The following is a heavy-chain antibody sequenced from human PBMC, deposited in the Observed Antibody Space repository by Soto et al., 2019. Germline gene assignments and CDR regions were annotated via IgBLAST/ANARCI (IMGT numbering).Heavy chain of an antibody. Sequence: PGGSLRLSCAASGFTFSNYWMSWVRQAPGKGLEWVANIKQDGSEKDYVDSVKGRFTISRDNAKNSLYLQMNSLRAEDTAVYYCARDSVAARPNNWFGPWGRGTLVTVSS. J-gene: IGHJ5*02. V-gene: IGHV3-7*03. CDR1: GFTFSNYW. CDR2: IKQDGSEK. CDR3: ARDSVAARPNNWFGP. D-gene: IGHD6-6*01.